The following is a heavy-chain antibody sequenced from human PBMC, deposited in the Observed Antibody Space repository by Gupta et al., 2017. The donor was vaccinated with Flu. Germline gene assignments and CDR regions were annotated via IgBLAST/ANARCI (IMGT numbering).Heavy chain of an antibody. CDR1: GGPVSRYS. CDR2: IIPMFGTT. D-gene: IGHD3-16*01. Sequence: QVQLVQSGAEVKKPGSSVKVSCKASGGPVSRYSINWVRQAPGQGLEWMGGIIPMFGTTNYAQKIQGRVTITADESTSTVYMEVSSLRSEDTALYYCARRLGPHEGFDVWGQGTIGTVSS. CDR3: ARRLGPHEGFDV. J-gene: IGHJ3*01. V-gene: IGHV1-69*01.